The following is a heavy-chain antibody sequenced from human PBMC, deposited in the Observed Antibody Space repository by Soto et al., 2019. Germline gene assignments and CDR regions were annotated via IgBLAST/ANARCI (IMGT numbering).Heavy chain of an antibody. CDR3: ASRYYYDSSGYYYFDY. CDR1: GGTFSTYA. D-gene: IGHD3-22*01. J-gene: IGHJ4*02. Sequence: SVKVYCKASGGTFSTYAINWVRQAPGQGLEWMGGIIPIFGTANYAQKFQGRVTITADESTSTAYMELSSRRSEDTAVYYCASRYYYDSSGYYYFDYWGQGTLVTVSS. CDR2: IIPIFGTA. V-gene: IGHV1-69*13.